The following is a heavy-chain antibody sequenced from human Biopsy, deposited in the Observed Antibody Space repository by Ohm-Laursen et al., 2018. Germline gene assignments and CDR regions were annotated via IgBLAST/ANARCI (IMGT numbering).Heavy chain of an antibody. J-gene: IGHJ3*02. Sequence: SETLSLTCTVSGDSVTKYYWSWIRQPPGKGLEWIGHIYYSVMTNYNPSLQSRVSISVDTSRNQVSLTLSSVTVADTAVYYCARWTPEYDSSRYYLDAFDIWGQGTKVTVSS. D-gene: IGHD3-22*01. V-gene: IGHV4-59*02. CDR1: GDSVTKYY. CDR3: ARWTPEYDSSRYYLDAFDI. CDR2: IYYSVMT.